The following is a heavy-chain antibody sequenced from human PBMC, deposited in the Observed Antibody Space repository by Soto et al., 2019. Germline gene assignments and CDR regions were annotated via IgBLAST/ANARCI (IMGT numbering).Heavy chain of an antibody. J-gene: IGHJ6*02. V-gene: IGHV3-73*01. CDR1: GFTFSGSA. CDR3: TRRVTENYYYYGMDV. Sequence: GGSLRLSCAASGFTFSGSAMHWVRQASGKGLEWVGRIRSKANSYAKAYAASVKGRFTISRDDSKNTAYLQMNSLKTEDTAVYYCTRRVTENYYYYGMDVWGQGTTVTVSS. CDR2: IRSKANSYAK.